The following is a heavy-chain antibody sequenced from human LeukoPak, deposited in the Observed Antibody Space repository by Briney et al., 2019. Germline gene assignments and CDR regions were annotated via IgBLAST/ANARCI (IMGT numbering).Heavy chain of an antibody. Sequence: ASVKVSFKPSGYTFTSYDINWMRQATGQGLEWMGWMNPNSGNTGYAQKFQGRVTMTRNTFISTAYMELSSLRWEDAAVYYCARGISLYYDFWSDYNWFDPWGQGTLVTVSS. J-gene: IGHJ5*02. CDR1: GYTFTSYD. CDR2: MNPNSGNT. V-gene: IGHV1-8*01. CDR3: ARGISLYYDFWSDYNWFDP. D-gene: IGHD3-3*01.